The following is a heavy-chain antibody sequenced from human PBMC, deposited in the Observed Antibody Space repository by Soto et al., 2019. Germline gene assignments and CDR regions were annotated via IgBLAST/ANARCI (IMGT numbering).Heavy chain of an antibody. CDR1: GFTFSTYG. J-gene: IGHJ4*02. V-gene: IGHV3-33*06. CDR3: AKIGRPGCVYCSGGSCYYDC. CDR2: IWYDGNNK. Sequence: QVQLVESGGGVVQPGRSLRLSCEASGFTFSTYGMHWVRQAPGKGLEWVAAIWYDGNNKFYADSVKGRFTISRDNSKNTLYLQMNSLRAEDTAVYYCAKIGRPGCVYCSGGSCYYDCWGRGTLVTVSS. D-gene: IGHD2-15*01.